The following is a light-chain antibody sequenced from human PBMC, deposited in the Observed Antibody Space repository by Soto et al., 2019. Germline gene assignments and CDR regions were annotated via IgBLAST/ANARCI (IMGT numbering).Light chain of an antibody. CDR3: QQYNNWPPLT. J-gene: IGKJ4*01. V-gene: IGKV3-15*01. CDR2: GAS. Sequence: EIVMTQSPATLSVSPGERATLFCRASQSVSTKLAWYQQKPGQAPRLLIYGASTRATGIPARFSGSGSGTEFTLTISSLQSEDFAVYYCQQYNNWPPLTFGGGTKVEIK. CDR1: QSVSTK.